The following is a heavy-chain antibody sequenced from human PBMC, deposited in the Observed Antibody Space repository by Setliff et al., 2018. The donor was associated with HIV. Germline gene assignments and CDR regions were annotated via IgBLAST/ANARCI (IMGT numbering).Heavy chain of an antibody. Sequence: GESLKISCKGFGYNFNTYWIAWVRQVPGKGLEWMGIIYPIDSETKYSPSFQGQVTISVDRSISTAYLQWNNLKASDSAIYYFARHPPRGYPKNWFDPWGQGTLVTVSS. CDR3: ARHPPRGYPKNWFDP. CDR1: GYNFNTYW. CDR2: IYPIDSET. D-gene: IGHD3-16*02. J-gene: IGHJ5*02. V-gene: IGHV5-51*01.